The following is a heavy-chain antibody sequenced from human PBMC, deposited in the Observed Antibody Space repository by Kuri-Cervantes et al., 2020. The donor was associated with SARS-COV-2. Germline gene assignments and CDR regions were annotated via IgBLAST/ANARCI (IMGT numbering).Heavy chain of an antibody. D-gene: IGHD1-7*01. J-gene: IGHJ2*01. CDR1: EFSFTTNN. Sequence: GGSLRLSCSASEFSFTTNNMNWVRQAPGKGLEWVAVTTDDGTNKYYADSVKGRFTISRDNSKNTLYLQMNSLRTEDTAVYNCARGFELLQYFDLWGRGTLVTRLL. CDR3: ARGFELLQYFDL. V-gene: IGHV3-30-3*01. CDR2: TTDDGTNK.